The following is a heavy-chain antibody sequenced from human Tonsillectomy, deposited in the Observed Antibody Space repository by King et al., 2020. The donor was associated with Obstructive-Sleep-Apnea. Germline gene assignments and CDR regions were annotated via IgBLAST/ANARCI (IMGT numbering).Heavy chain of an antibody. CDR1: GGSISSYY. Sequence: PLQESGPGLVKPSETLSLTCTVSGGSISSYYWSWIRQPPGKGLEWIGYIYYSGSTNYNPSLKSRVTISVDTSKNQFSLKLSSVTAADTAVYYCARDARGYCSSTSCYYYYGMDVWGQGTTVTVSS. V-gene: IGHV4-59*01. J-gene: IGHJ6*02. D-gene: IGHD2-2*01. CDR2: IYYSGST. CDR3: ARDARGYCSSTSCYYYYGMDV.